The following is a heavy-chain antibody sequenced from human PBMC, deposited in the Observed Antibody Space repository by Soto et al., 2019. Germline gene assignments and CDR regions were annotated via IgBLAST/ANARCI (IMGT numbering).Heavy chain of an antibody. CDR2: FYYSGIT. Sequence: PSETLSLTCTVSGGPIRRRGYYWSWIRHRPGEGLEWIGFFYYSGITDYNPSLRSRVTISADTSRNQVFLNMYSVTAADTAVYYCASSGGPKGDWFDPWGQGTLVTVSS. V-gene: IGHV4-31*03. J-gene: IGHJ5*02. CDR3: ASSGGPKGDWFDP. D-gene: IGHD2-15*01. CDR1: GGPIRRRGYY.